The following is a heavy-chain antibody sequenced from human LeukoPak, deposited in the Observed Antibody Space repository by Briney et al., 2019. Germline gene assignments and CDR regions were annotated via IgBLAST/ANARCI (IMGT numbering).Heavy chain of an antibody. Sequence: SETLSLTCTVSGGSISSGGHSWSWIRQHPGKGLEWIRYIYYSGSTYYNPSLKSRVTISVDTSKNQFSLKLSSVTAADTAVYYCARGGGPMTTIDHWGQGTLVTVSS. CDR1: GGSISSGGHS. D-gene: IGHD4-17*01. CDR3: ARGGGPMTTIDH. CDR2: IYYSGST. V-gene: IGHV4-31*03. J-gene: IGHJ4*02.